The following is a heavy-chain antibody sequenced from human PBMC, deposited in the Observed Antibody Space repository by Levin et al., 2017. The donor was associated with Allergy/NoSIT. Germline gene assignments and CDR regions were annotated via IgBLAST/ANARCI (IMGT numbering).Heavy chain of an antibody. D-gene: IGHD6-13*01. Sequence: PGGSLRLSCAASGFTFSDYYMSWIRQAPGRGLEWVSYISGDSSAIYYADSVRGRFTLSRDNAKNSLFLQMNSLRAEDAAVYYCARVGHLAAAGTVDYWGQGALVTVSS. CDR2: ISGDSSAI. V-gene: IGHV3-11*01. CDR3: ARVGHLAAAGTVDY. J-gene: IGHJ4*02. CDR1: GFTFSDYY.